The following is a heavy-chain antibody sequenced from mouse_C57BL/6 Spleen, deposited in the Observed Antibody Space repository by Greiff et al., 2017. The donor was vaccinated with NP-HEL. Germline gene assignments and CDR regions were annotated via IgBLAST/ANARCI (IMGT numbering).Heavy chain of an antibody. CDR2: IYPGDGDT. V-gene: IGHV1-82*01. CDR1: GYAFSSSW. CDR3: ARLGDSSGAWFAY. Sequence: VQLQQSGPELVKPGASVKISCKASGYAFSSSWMNWVKQRPGKGLEWIGRIYPGDGDTNYNGKFKGKATLTADKSSSTAYMQLSSLTSEDSAVYFCARLGDSSGAWFAYWGQGTLVTVSA. D-gene: IGHD3-2*02. J-gene: IGHJ3*01.